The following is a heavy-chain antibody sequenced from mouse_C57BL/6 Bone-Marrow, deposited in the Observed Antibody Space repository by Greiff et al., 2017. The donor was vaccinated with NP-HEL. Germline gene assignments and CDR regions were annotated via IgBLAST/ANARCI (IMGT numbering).Heavy chain of an antibody. CDR3: ARTYGYDGAWFAY. D-gene: IGHD2-2*01. V-gene: IGHV2-2*01. CDR2: IWSGGST. CDR1: GFSLTSYG. Sequence: VHLVESGPGLVQPSQSLSITCTVSGFSLTSYGVHWVRQSPGKGLEWLGVIWSGGSTDYNAAFISRLSISKDNSKSQVFFKMNSLQADDTAIYYCARTYGYDGAWFAYWGQGTLVTVSA. J-gene: IGHJ3*01.